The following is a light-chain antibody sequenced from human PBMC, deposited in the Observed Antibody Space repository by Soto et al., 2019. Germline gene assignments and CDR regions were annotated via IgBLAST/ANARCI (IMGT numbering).Light chain of an antibody. Sequence: DLQMPQSPSTLSASVGARFTITCRASQSISSWLAWYQRKPGKAPKLLIYDASSLESGVPSRFSGSGSGTEFTLTINSLQPDDFATYYCQQYNSFSLTVGGGTKVDIK. CDR1: QSISSW. V-gene: IGKV1-5*01. J-gene: IGKJ4*01. CDR3: QQYNSFSLT. CDR2: DAS.